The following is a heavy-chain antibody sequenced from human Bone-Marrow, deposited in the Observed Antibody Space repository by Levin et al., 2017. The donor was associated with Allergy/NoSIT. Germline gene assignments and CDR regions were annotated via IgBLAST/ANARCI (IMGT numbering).Heavy chain of an antibody. J-gene: IGHJ5*02. CDR3: ARRDSSGYVLGWFDP. D-gene: IGHD3-22*01. Sequence: SETLSLTCAVSGGSISSSNWWSWVRQPPGKGLEWIGEIYHSGSTNYNPSLKSRVTISVDKSKNQFSLKLSSVTAADTAVYYCARRDSSGYVLGWFDPWGQGTLVTVSS. V-gene: IGHV4-4*02. CDR1: GGSISSSNW. CDR2: IYHSGST.